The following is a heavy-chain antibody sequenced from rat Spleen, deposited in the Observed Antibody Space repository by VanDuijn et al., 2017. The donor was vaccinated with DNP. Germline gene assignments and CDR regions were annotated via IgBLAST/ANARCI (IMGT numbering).Heavy chain of an antibody. CDR1: GFTLSNYG. J-gene: IGHJ4*01. V-gene: IGHV5-29*01. D-gene: IGHD1-12*02. CDR2: ISYNGGTP. Sequence: EVQLVESGGGLVQPGGSLKLSCTVSGFTLSNYGMACVRQAPTKGLEWVATISYNGGTPYYRDSVKGRFTISRDNAQSTLYLQMDSLRSEDTATYYCARQEDYYDGSYYSGYVMDAWGQGDSVTVSS. CDR3: ARQEDYYDGSYYSGYVMDA.